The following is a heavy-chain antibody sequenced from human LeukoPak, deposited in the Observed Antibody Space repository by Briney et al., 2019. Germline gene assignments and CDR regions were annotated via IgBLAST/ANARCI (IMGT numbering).Heavy chain of an antibody. J-gene: IGHJ3*02. CDR3: AIGITMVRGVSGNDAFDI. Sequence: ASVKVSCKASGYTFTGYYMHWVRQAPRQGLEWMGWINPNSGGTNYAQKFQGWVTMTRDTSISTAYMELSRLRSDDTAVYYCAIGITMVRGVSGNDAFDIWGQGTMVTVSS. CDR1: GYTFTGYY. V-gene: IGHV1-2*04. D-gene: IGHD3-10*01. CDR2: INPNSGGT.